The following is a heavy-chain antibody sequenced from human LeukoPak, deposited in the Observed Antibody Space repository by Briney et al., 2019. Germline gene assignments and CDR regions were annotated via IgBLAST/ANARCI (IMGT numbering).Heavy chain of an antibody. D-gene: IGHD1-26*01. J-gene: IGHJ3*02. CDR1: GGSFSGYQ. CDR3: ARDKWEPRYAFDI. CDR2: IDHSGST. Sequence: PSETLSLTCAVYGGSFSGYQWSWIRQPPGKGLEWIGEIDHSGSTNYNPSLKSRVTISVDKSKTQFSLKLSSVTAADTAVYYCARDKWEPRYAFDIWGQGTMVTVSS. V-gene: IGHV4-34*01.